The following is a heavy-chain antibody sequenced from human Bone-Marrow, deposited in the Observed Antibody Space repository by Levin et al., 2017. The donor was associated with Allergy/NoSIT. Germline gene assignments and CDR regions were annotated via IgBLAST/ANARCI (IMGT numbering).Heavy chain of an antibody. Sequence: SVKVSCKASGFNFSTSAVQWVRQDRGQRLEWIGWIVVGSGIANYAQKFQERVTITRDMSTSTVNMELRRRRSGDTAVYYCAARNDCWNDYPRFDPWVQGTLVTVSS. CDR2: IVVGSGIA. D-gene: IGHD3-3*01. CDR1: GFNFSTSA. J-gene: IGHJ5*02. CDR3: AARNDCWNDYPRFDP. V-gene: IGHV1-58*01.